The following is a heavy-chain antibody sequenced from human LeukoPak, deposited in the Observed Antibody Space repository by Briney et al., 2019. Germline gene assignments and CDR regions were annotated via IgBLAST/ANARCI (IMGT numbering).Heavy chain of an antibody. CDR2: ISSSSSYI. CDR1: GFTFSSYS. Sequence: PGGSLRLSCAASGFTFSSYSMNWVRQAPGKGLEWVSSISSSSSYIYYADSVKGRFTISRDNAKNSLYLQMNSLRAEGTAVYYCARGEMATTTEYYFDYWGQGTLVTVSS. D-gene: IGHD5-24*01. J-gene: IGHJ4*02. V-gene: IGHV3-21*01. CDR3: ARGEMATTTEYYFDY.